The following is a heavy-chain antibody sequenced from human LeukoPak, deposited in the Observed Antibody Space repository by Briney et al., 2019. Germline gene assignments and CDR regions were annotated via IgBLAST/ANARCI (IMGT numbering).Heavy chain of an antibody. CDR2: ISWNSGSI. CDR1: GFTFDDYA. J-gene: IGHJ4*02. CDR3: TKTSGYSDGELDY. D-gene: IGHD5-18*01. V-gene: IGHV3-9*01. Sequence: PGRSLRLSCAASGFTFDDYAMHWVRQAPGKGLEWVSGISWNSGSIGYADSVKGRFTISRDNAKNSLYLQMNSLRAEDTALYYCTKTSGYSDGELDYWGQGTLVTVSS.